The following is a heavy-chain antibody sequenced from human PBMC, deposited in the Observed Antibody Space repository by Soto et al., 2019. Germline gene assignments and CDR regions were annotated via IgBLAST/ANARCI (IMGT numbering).Heavy chain of an antibody. CDR3: AKFFWWCLAVAGIFYF. D-gene: IGHD6-19*01. CDR2: ISDSGGST. V-gene: IGHV3-23*01. CDR1: GSTFSSDD. Sequence: GGSLRLSCVVSGSTFSSDDMSWVRQAPGRGLEWVSGISDSGGSTYYADSVKGRFTISRDNAKNTLYLQMKSLRVEDTALYYCAKFFWWCLAVAGIFYFCGPGSQVTVSS. J-gene: IGHJ1*01.